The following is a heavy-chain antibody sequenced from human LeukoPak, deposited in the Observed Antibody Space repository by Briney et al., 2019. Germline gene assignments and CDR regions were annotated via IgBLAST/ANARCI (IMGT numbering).Heavy chain of an antibody. V-gene: IGHV3-21*01. CDR2: MSTSLNYI. CDR1: GFTFSDYS. CDR3: ARSRGPPTYFDY. J-gene: IGHJ4*02. D-gene: IGHD6-25*01. Sequence: GGPLRLSCAASGFTFSDYSMNWLRQAPGKGLEWVSSMSTSLNYIYYADSVKGRFTISRDDAKNLLYLQMNSLRAEDTAVYYCARSRGPPTYFDYWGQGTLVTVSS.